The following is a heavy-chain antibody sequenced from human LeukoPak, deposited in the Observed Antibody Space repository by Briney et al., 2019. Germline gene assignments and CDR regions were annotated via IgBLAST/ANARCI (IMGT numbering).Heavy chain of an antibody. J-gene: IGHJ6*03. CDR1: GFTFSSYI. D-gene: IGHD6-19*01. Sequence: GGSLRLSCAASGFTFSSYIMNWVRQAPGKGLEWVSYISGSSSTILYADSVKGRFTISRDNAKNSLYVQMNRLRAEDTAVYYCARVMEQSHFYHYIDVWGRGTTVAVSS. V-gene: IGHV3-48*04. CDR3: ARVMEQSHFYHYIDV. CDR2: ISGSSSTI.